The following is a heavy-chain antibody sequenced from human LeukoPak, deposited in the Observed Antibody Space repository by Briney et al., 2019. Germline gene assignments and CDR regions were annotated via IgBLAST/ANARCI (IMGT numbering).Heavy chain of an antibody. CDR3: ARAYGSGSSIRTLGY. CDR1: GASISSGDYY. D-gene: IGHD3-10*01. CDR2: IYDGGNT. V-gene: IGHV4-30-4*02. Sequence: PSETLSLTCSVSGASISSGDYYWSWIRQPPGKGLEWIGYIYDGGNTYYNPSLKSRVTISVDTSKNQFSLKLSSVTAADTAVYYCARAYGSGSSIRTLGYWGQGTLVTVSS. J-gene: IGHJ4*02.